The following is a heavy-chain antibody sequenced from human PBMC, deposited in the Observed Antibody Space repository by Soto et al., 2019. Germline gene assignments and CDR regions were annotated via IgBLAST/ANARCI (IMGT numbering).Heavy chain of an antibody. CDR2: IYYSGST. Sequence: QLQLQESGPGLVKPSETLSLTCTVSGGSISSSSYYWGWIRQPPGKGLEWIGSIYYSGSTYYNPSLKSRVTISVDTSTNQFSLKLSSVTAADTAVYYCARLDPGSPSIYYGMDVWGQGTTVTVSS. D-gene: IGHD3-10*01. J-gene: IGHJ6*02. CDR1: GGSISSSSYY. V-gene: IGHV4-39*01. CDR3: ARLDPGSPSIYYGMDV.